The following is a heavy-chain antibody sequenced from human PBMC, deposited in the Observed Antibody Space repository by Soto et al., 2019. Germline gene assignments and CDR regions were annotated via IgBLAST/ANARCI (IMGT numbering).Heavy chain of an antibody. D-gene: IGHD3-16*02. V-gene: IGHV4-39*01. Sequence: SETRSLACTVSGVSVDSANNYWAWVRQSPGKGLEGIGSLYYSGTAYYNPSLKSRVTMSLDTSNNQLALRLPSATAADTALYYCARHGIGHWLLRYLELWGQGILVTFSS. CDR1: GVSVDSANNY. CDR3: ARHGIGHWLLRYLEL. J-gene: IGHJ4*01. CDR2: LYYSGTA.